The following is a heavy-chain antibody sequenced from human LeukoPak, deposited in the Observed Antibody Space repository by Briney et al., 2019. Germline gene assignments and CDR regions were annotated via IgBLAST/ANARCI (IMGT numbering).Heavy chain of an antibody. CDR3: ARHLGRYCTSTSCYPWFDP. J-gene: IGHJ5*02. Sequence: GESLKISCKGSGYSFTNYWIGWVRQMPGKGLERMGIIYPGDSDTGYSPSFQGQVTISADKSITTAYLQWSSLKASDTAMYYCARHLGRYCTSTSCYPWFDPWGQGTLVTVSS. V-gene: IGHV5-51*01. CDR2: IYPGDSDT. D-gene: IGHD2-2*01. CDR1: GYSFTNYW.